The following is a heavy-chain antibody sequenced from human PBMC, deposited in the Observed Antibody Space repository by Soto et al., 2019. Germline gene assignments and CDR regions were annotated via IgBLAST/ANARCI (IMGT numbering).Heavy chain of an antibody. CDR1: GFTFISYA. J-gene: IGHJ4*02. V-gene: IGHV3-23*01. CDR2: ISGSGGST. Sequence: TVGSLRLSCAASGFTFISYAMSWVRQAPGKGLEWVSAISGSGGSTYDADSVKGRFTISRDNSKNTLYLQMNSLRGEDTAVYYCAKDRIHVSWEFDTWGQGTLVTAPQ. D-gene: IGHD1-26*01. CDR3: AKDRIHVSWEFDT.